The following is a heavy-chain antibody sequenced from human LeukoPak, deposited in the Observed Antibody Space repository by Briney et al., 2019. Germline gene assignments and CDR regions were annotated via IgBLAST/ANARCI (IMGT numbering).Heavy chain of an antibody. CDR1: GYTFTGYY. V-gene: IGHV1-46*01. J-gene: IGHJ5*02. D-gene: IGHD2-2*01. Sequence: ASVKVSCKASGYTFTGYYMHWVRQAPGQGLEWMGIINPSGGSTSYAQKFQGRVTMTRDTSTSTVYMELSSLRSEDTAVYYCARGALYPYCSSTSCSNWFDPWGQGTLVTVSS. CDR2: INPSGGST. CDR3: ARGALYPYCSSTSCSNWFDP.